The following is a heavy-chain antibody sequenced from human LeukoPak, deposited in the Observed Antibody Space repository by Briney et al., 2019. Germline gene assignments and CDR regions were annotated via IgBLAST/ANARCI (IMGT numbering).Heavy chain of an antibody. J-gene: IGHJ6*02. V-gene: IGHV3-30-3*01. CDR2: ISYDGSNK. Sequence: PGGSLRLSCAASGFTFSSYAMHWVRQAPGKGLEWVAVISYDGSNKYYADSVKGRFTISRDNSKNTLYLQMNSLRAEDTAVYYCARNIAVAGGYYYYGMDVWGQGTTVTVSS. CDR3: ARNIAVAGGYYYYGMDV. D-gene: IGHD6-19*01. CDR1: GFTFSSYA.